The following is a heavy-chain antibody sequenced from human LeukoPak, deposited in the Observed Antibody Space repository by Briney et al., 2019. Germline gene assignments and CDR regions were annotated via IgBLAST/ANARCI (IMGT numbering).Heavy chain of an antibody. D-gene: IGHD5-18*01. CDR2: ISSSGSTI. CDR1: GFTFSDYY. V-gene: IGHV3-11*01. Sequence: PGRSLRLSCAASGFTFSDYYMSWIRQAPGKGLEWVSYISSSGSTIYYADSVKGRFTISRDNAKNSLYLQMNSLRAEDTAVYYCARVRSRSSYGDLDYWGQGTLVTVSS. CDR3: ARVRSRSSYGDLDY. J-gene: IGHJ4*02.